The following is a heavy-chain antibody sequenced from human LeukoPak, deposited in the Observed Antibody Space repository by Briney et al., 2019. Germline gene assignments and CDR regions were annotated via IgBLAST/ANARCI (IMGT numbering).Heavy chain of an antibody. CDR1: GYTFTSYD. J-gene: IGHJ5*02. Sequence: ASVKVSCKASGYTFTSYDINWVRQATGQGLEWMGWMNPNSGNTGYAQKFQGRVTMTRNTSISTAYMELSSLRSEDTAVYYCAKDRPYITSWYGCSTPWGQGTLVTVSS. D-gene: IGHD6-13*01. CDR3: AKDRPYITSWYGCSTP. CDR2: MNPNSGNT. V-gene: IGHV1-8*01.